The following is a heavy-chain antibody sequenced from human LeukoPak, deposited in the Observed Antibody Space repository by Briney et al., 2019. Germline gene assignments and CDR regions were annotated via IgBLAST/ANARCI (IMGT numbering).Heavy chain of an antibody. Sequence: PSETLSLTCAVYGGSFSGYYWSWIRQPPGKGLEWIGEINHSGSTNYNPSLKSRVTISVDTSKNQFSLKLSSVTAADTAVYYCARGLVFRSIAAAGRLFDYWGQGTLVTVSS. V-gene: IGHV4-34*01. CDR2: INHSGST. D-gene: IGHD6-13*01. CDR3: ARGLVFRSIAAAGRLFDY. J-gene: IGHJ4*02. CDR1: GGSFSGYY.